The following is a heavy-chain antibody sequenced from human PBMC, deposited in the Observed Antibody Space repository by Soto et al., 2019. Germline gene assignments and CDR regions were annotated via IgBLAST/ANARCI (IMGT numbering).Heavy chain of an antibody. Sequence: SETLSLTCTVSGGSISSYYWSWIRQPPGKGLEWIGYIYYSGSTNYNPSLKSRVTISVDTSKNQFSLKLSSVTAADTAVYYCARLSYVLQRFGGVIGHFDYWGQGTLVTVPS. CDR3: ARLSYVLQRFGGVIGHFDY. CDR2: IYYSGST. D-gene: IGHD3-16*02. V-gene: IGHV4-59*08. J-gene: IGHJ4*02. CDR1: GGSISSYY.